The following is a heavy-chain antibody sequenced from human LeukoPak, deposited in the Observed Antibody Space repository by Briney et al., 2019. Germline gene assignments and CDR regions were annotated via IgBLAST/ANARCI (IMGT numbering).Heavy chain of an antibody. V-gene: IGHV3-23*01. CDR2: ISGSGGST. CDR3: AKVRVVYAIPGAFDY. J-gene: IGHJ4*02. CDR1: GFTFSSYA. D-gene: IGHD2-8*02. Sequence: PRGSLRLSCAASGFTFSSYAMSWVRQAPGKGLEWVSAISGSGGSTYYADSVKGRFTISRDNSKNTLYLQMNSLRAEDTAVYYCAKVRVVYAIPGAFDYWGQGTLVTVSS.